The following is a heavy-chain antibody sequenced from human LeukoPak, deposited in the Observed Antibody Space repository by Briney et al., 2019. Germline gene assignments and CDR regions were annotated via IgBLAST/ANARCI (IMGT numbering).Heavy chain of an antibody. D-gene: IGHD2-2*01. CDR3: ARALTLGYCSSTSCYYDAFDI. CDR2: IYYSGST. Sequence: SETLSLTCTVSGGSISSGDYYWSWIRQPPGKGLGWIGNIYYSGSTYYNPSLKSRVTISVDTSKNQFSLKLSSVTAADTAVYYCARALTLGYCSSTSCYYDAFDIWGQGTMVTVSS. V-gene: IGHV4-30-4*01. J-gene: IGHJ3*02. CDR1: GGSISSGDYY.